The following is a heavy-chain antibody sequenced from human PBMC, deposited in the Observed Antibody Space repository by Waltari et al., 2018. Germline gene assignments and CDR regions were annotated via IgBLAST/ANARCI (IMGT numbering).Heavy chain of an antibody. CDR2: IIHSGST. CDR1: GGSLSTYY. J-gene: IGHJ5*02. Sequence: QVQLQQWGAGLLKPSETLSLTCAVYGGSLSTYYWTWIRQSPGKGLEWIGGIIHSGSTYYNPSLMSRVTIAVDTSKNQFSLDLTSVTAADTAVYYCARGRGVDNGGWFDPWGQGTLVTVSS. D-gene: IGHD3-16*01. CDR3: ARGRGVDNGGWFDP. V-gene: IGHV4-34*02.